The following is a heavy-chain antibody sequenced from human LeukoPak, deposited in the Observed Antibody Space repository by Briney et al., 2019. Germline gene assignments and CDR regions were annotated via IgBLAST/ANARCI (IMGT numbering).Heavy chain of an antibody. J-gene: IGHJ3*02. Sequence: ASVKVSCKASGYTFTSYGISWVRQAPGQGLEWMGWISAYDGNTNYAQKLQGRVTMTTDTSTSTAYMELRSLRSDDTAVYYCARGDWNYVSDAFDIWGQGTMVTVSS. D-gene: IGHD1-7*01. V-gene: IGHV1-18*01. CDR2: ISAYDGNT. CDR1: GYTFTSYG. CDR3: ARGDWNYVSDAFDI.